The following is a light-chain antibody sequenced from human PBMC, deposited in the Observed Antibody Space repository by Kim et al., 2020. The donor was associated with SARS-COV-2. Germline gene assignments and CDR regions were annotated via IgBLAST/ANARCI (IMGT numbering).Light chain of an antibody. Sequence: GKTVTISCTRSGGSIASSYAQWYQQRPGSSPATVIYEDKKRPSGVPDRFSGSIDSSSNSASLSISGLETEDEADYYCQSYDSTTWVFGGGTKLTVL. V-gene: IGLV6-57*01. CDR3: QSYDSTTWV. CDR1: GGSIASSY. J-gene: IGLJ3*02. CDR2: EDK.